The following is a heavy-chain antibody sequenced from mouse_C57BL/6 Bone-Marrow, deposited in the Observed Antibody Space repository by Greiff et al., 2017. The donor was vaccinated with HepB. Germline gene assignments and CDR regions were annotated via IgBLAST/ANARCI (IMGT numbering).Heavy chain of an antibody. D-gene: IGHD2-12*01. CDR2: IFPGSGST. Sequence: VQLQESGPELVKPGASVKISCKASGYTFTDYYINWVKQRPGQGLEWIGWIFPGSGSTYYNEKFKGKATLTVDKSSSTAYMFLSSLTSEDSEVYFCARGARRRVCCYDMDFGGRGTAVTVTS. CDR1: GYTFTDYY. CDR3: ARGARRRVCCYDMDF. J-gene: IGHJ4*01. V-gene: IGHV1-75*01.